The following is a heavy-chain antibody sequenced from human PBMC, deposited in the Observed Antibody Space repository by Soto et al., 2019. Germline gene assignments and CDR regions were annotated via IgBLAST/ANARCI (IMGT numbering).Heavy chain of an antibody. CDR1: GFTFSNYA. CDR2: ISGSGGNT. Sequence: PGGSLRLSCAASGFTFSNYAVTWVRQAPGKGLEWVSTISGSGGNTYYADSVKGRFTISRDNSKNTLYLQMNSLRAEDTAVYYYAKDQGSSWYEIDYWGQGTLVTVSS. CDR3: AKDQGSSWYEIDY. D-gene: IGHD6-13*01. V-gene: IGHV3-23*01. J-gene: IGHJ4*02.